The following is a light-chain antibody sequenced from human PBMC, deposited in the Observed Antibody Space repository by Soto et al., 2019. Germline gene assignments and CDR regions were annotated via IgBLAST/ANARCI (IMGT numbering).Light chain of an antibody. Sequence: DLQMTQSPSSLSASVGDRVTITCRASQGSSNLLGWFQHKPGKAPKRLIYAASSLQGGVPSRFSGSGSGTEFTLTITGLQPEDFADYYCLQHNTYPYTFGQGTKLEIK. CDR1: QGSSNL. CDR3: LQHNTYPYT. V-gene: IGKV1-17*01. J-gene: IGKJ2*01. CDR2: AAS.